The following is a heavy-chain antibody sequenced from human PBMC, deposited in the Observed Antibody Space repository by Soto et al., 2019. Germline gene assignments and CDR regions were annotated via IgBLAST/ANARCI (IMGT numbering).Heavy chain of an antibody. CDR2: ISDSATTM. D-gene: IGHD3-22*01. Sequence: GGCLRLSCAASGFAFSDYYMSWIRQAPGKGLEWISHISDSATTMYYADSVKGRFTISRDNARKSLFLHMNSLRAEDTAVYYCARDTAFISSGLFNPWGQGTLVTVSS. J-gene: IGHJ5*02. CDR3: ARDTAFISSGLFNP. V-gene: IGHV3-11*01. CDR1: GFAFSDYY.